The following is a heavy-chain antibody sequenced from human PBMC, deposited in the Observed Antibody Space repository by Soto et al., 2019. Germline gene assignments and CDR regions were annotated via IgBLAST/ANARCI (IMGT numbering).Heavy chain of an antibody. D-gene: IGHD4-4*01. V-gene: IGHV3-23*01. CDR1: GFSFSSYA. CDR3: GKMQTDYSNYVD. J-gene: IGHJ4*02. Sequence: EVQMLESGGGLVQPGGSLRLSCVASGFSFSSYAMSWVRQAPGKGLEWVSTISGNGGSTYYADSVKGRFTISRDNSKNTLYLQMNGLRAEDTAVYFCGKMQTDYSNYVDWGQGTLVTVSS. CDR2: ISGNGGST.